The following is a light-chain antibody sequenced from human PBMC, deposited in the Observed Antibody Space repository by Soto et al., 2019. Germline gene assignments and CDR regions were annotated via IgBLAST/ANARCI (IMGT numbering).Light chain of an antibody. J-gene: IGKJ1*01. V-gene: IGKV3-20*01. Sequence: EIVLTQSPGTLSLSPGERATLSCRASQSVSSSFLAWYQQKPGQAPRLLIYGASNRATGIPDRFSGSGSGTDFTLTISRLEPEDFAVYYCQQYAISPWAFGQGTKVDIK. CDR3: QQYAISPWA. CDR2: GAS. CDR1: QSVSSSF.